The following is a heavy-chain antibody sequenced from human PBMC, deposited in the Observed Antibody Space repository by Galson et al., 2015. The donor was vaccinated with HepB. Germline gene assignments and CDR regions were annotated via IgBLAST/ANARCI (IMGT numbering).Heavy chain of an antibody. D-gene: IGHD3-16*01. CDR1: GYNFAISW. CDR3: ASLRGADPLGFDY. Sequence: QSGAEVKKPGESLKISCKGSGYNFAISWIGWVRQMPGKGLEWMGIIYPADSDTRYSPSYQGQVTISTDKSISTAYLQGISLKASYTSTYYCASLRGADPLGFDYWGQGTLVTVSS. CDR2: IYPADSDT. J-gene: IGHJ4*02. V-gene: IGHV5-51*01.